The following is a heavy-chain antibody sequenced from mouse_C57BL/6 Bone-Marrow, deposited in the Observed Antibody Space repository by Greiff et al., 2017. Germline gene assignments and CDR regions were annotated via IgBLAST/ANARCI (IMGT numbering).Heavy chain of an antibody. Sequence: EVQLVESGGGLVKPGGSLKLSCAASGFTFSSYTMSWVRQTPEKRLEWVATISGGGGNTYYPDSVKGRFTISRDNAKNTLYLQLSSLRSEDTALYYCARRHYYGTLFAYWGQGNLVSVTA. V-gene: IGHV5-9*01. CDR3: ARRHYYGTLFAY. CDR1: GFTFSSYT. D-gene: IGHD1-1*01. J-gene: IGHJ3*01. CDR2: ISGGGGNT.